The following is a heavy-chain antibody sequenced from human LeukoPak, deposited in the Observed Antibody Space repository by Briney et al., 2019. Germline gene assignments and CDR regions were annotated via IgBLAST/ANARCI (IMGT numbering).Heavy chain of an antibody. CDR1: GFVFGSFA. Sequence: GRPLRLSCAASGFVFGSFAMHWVRQAPGKGLEWVASIWDDGSYKYHGDSVKGRFTITRDNSKNTLFLQMSGLRVEDTAVYYCASAPFFCFGGSCPYYMDVWGKGTLVTVSS. CDR3: ASAPFFCFGGSCPYYMDV. V-gene: IGHV3-33*01. J-gene: IGHJ6*03. D-gene: IGHD2-15*01. CDR2: IWDDGSYK.